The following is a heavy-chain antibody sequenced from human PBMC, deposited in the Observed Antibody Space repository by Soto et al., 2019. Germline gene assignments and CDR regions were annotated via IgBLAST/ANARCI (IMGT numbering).Heavy chain of an antibody. CDR3: ARDSPVYGSGGSRTYYYYGMDV. Sequence: PSETLSLTCTVSGGSISSGGYYWSWIRQHPGKGLEWIGYIYYSGSTYYNPSLKSRVTISVDTSKNQFSLKLSSVTAADTAVYYCARDSPVYGSGGSRTYYYYGMDVWGQGTTVTVS. CDR1: GGSISSGGYY. CDR2: IYYSGST. V-gene: IGHV4-31*03. D-gene: IGHD3-10*01. J-gene: IGHJ6*02.